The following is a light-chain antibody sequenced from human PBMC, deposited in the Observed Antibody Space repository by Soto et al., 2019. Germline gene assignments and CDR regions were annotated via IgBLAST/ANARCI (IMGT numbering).Light chain of an antibody. CDR3: QHYVTWPLA. CDR1: RGIGST. J-gene: IGKJ4*01. V-gene: IGKV3-15*01. Sequence: EVVMTQSPATLSVSPGERATLSCRASRGIGSTLAWYQQKPGQPPRLLIYDTSTRATGVPGRFIGSRSGTEFTLTITSLQSEDFAIYYCQHYVTWPLAFGGGTRVENK. CDR2: DTS.